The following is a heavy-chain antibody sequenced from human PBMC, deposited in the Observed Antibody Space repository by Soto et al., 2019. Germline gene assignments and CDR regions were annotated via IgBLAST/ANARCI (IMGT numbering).Heavy chain of an antibody. CDR2: ISSSSSYT. CDR3: AKQGSYCGGDCYSDY. D-gene: IGHD2-21*02. Sequence: QVQLVESGGGLVKPGGSLRLSCAASGFTFSDYYMSWIRQAPGKGLEWVSYISSSSSYTNYADSVKGRFTISRDNAKNSLYLHMNSLRAEDTAVYYCAKQGSYCGGDCYSDYWGQGTLVTVSS. V-gene: IGHV3-11*06. CDR1: GFTFSDYY. J-gene: IGHJ4*02.